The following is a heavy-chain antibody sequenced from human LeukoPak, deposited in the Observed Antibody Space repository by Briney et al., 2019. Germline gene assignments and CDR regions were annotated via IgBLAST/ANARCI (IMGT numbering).Heavy chain of an antibody. CDR3: ARDKMRGWFDP. CDR1: GFSFSGHG. D-gene: IGHD3-16*01. CDR2: ISGSGGST. J-gene: IGHJ5*02. V-gene: IGHV3-23*01. Sequence: GALRLSCAASGFSFSGHGMHWVRQAPGKGLEWVSAISGSGGSTYYADSVKGRFTISRDNSKNTLYLQMNNLRAEDTAVYYCARDKMRGWFDPWGQGTLVTVSS.